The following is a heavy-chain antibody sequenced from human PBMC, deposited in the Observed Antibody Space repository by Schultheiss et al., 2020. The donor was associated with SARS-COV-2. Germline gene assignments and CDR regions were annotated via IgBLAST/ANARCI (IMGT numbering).Heavy chain of an antibody. CDR1: GFTFSSYA. D-gene: IGHD2-15*01. CDR3: ARGAVVPRGY. CDR2: INSDGSST. V-gene: IGHV3-74*01. J-gene: IGHJ4*02. Sequence: GGSLRLSCAASGFTFSSYAMHWVRQAPGKGLEWVSRINSDGSSTSYADSVKGRFTISRDNAKNSLYLQMNSLRAEDTAVYYCARGAVVPRGYWGQGTLVTVSS.